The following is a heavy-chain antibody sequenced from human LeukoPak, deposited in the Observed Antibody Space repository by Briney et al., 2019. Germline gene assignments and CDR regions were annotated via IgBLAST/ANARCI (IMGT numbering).Heavy chain of an antibody. V-gene: IGHV4-38-2*02. CDR1: SYSISSGYY. Sequence: SETLSLTCTVSSYSISSGYYWGWIRQPPGKGLEWIGSIYRSGSTYYNPSLKSRVTISVDTSKNQFSLKLSSVTAADTAVYYCARDGQSYYDFWSGYIHIDYWGQGTLVTVSS. J-gene: IGHJ4*02. D-gene: IGHD3-3*01. CDR3: ARDGQSYYDFWSGYIHIDY. CDR2: IYRSGST.